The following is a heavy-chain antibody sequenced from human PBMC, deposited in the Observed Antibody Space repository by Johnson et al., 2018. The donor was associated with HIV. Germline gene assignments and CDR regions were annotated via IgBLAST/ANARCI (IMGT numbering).Heavy chain of an antibody. V-gene: IGHV3-30*01. CDR3: ARPNYDFWSGYYTQGCGAFDI. D-gene: IGHD3-3*01. Sequence: KGRFTISRANSKNTLYLQMNSLRAEDTAVYYCARPNYDFWSGYYTQGCGAFDIWGQGTMVTVSS. J-gene: IGHJ3*02.